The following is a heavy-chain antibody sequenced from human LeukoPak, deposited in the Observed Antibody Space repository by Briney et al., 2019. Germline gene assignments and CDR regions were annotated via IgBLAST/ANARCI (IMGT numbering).Heavy chain of an antibody. CDR3: ARGQVVGATTDLFDY. V-gene: IGHV4-34*01. CDR2: INHSGST. J-gene: IGHJ4*02. D-gene: IGHD1-26*01. Sequence: GSLRLSCATSGFTFRSYAMSWIRQPPGKGLEWIGEINHSGSTNYNPSLKSRVTISVDTSKNQFSLKLCSVTAADTAVYYCARGQVVGATTDLFDYWGQGTLVTVSS. CDR1: GFTFRSYA.